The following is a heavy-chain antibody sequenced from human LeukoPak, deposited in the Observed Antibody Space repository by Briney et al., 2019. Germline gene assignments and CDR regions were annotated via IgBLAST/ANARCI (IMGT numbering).Heavy chain of an antibody. J-gene: IGHJ4*02. CDR3: ARSKGHSSSGYFDY. CDR1: GGSISSYY. CDR2: IYTSGST. V-gene: IGHV4-4*07. Sequence: SETLSPTCTVSGGSISSYYWSWIRQPAGKGLEWIGRIYTSGSTNYNPSLKSRVTMSVDTSKNQFSLKLSSVTAADTAVYYCARSKGHSSSGYFDYWGQGTLVTVSS. D-gene: IGHD6-6*01.